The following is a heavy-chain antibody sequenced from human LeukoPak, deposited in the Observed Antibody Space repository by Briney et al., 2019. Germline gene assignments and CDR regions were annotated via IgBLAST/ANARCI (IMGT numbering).Heavy chain of an antibody. CDR1: GDSIGSDDYY. CDR3: ARGRRSGGTAIRD. D-gene: IGHD6-25*01. CDR2: IYYTAGT. V-gene: IGHV4-30-4*01. Sequence: SETLSLTCTVSGDSIGSDDYYWGWIRQPPGKGLEWIGYIYYTAGTYYNPSLKSRISLSVDTSKNQFSLKLSSVTAADTAMYYCARGRRSGGTAIRDWGQGTLVTVSS. J-gene: IGHJ4*02.